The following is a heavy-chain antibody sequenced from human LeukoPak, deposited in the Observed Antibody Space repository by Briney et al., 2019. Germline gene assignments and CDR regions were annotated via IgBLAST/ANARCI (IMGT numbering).Heavy chain of an antibody. J-gene: IGHJ1*01. Sequence: ASVKVSCKASGYTFSDYYIHWVRQAPGEGLEWVGWVFPRSGDTYYSQRFYGRVAMTTDTSINTAYMELSRLKSDDTGVYFCARPPRDLVSAAPFPFWGQGTLVTVSS. CDR1: GYTFSDYY. CDR3: ARPPRDLVSAAPFPF. D-gene: IGHD5/OR15-5a*01. V-gene: IGHV1-2*02. CDR2: VFPRSGDT.